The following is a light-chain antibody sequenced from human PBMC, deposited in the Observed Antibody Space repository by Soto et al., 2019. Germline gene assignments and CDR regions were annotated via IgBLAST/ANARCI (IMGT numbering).Light chain of an antibody. V-gene: IGKV1-5*03. CDR1: QNISSW. CDR3: QQYNLKPLS. Sequence: DIQMTQSPSTLSASIGDRVTITCRASQNISSWLSWYQQKPGKAPNLLIYQASILESGVPSRFSGSGSGTELSLTISSLQPDDFATFYCQQYNLKPLSFGGGTKVEIK. J-gene: IGKJ4*01. CDR2: QAS.